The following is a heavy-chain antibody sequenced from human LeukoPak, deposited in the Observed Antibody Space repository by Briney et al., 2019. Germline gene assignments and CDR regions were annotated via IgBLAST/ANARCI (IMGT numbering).Heavy chain of an antibody. V-gene: IGHV4-39*01. CDR2: IYHSGST. J-gene: IGHJ4*02. CDR3: AKSGGYGLIDC. CDR1: GVSISGSGHY. Sequence: SETLSLTCAVSGVSISGSGHYWGWIRQPPGKGLEWIGNIYHSGSTYYNASLQSRVPISIDTSKNQFSLRLNSVTAADTAMYYCAKSGGYGLIDCWGQGTLVTVSS. D-gene: IGHD1-26*01.